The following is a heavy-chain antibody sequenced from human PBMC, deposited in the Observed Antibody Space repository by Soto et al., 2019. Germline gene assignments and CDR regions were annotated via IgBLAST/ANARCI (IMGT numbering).Heavy chain of an antibody. D-gene: IGHD3-10*01. J-gene: IGHJ4*02. CDR1: GFTVSNNY. Sequence: EVQLVESGGGLIQPGGSLRLSCAVSGFTVSNNYMSWVRQAPGKGLEGVSVIYSGGYTAYGDSVKGRFTISRDNSKNTPNPQINSPEAGGPGVVYRGTPAGGGGYWGQGTLVTVSS. CDR3: GTPAGGGGY. V-gene: IGHV3-53*01. CDR2: IYSGGYT.